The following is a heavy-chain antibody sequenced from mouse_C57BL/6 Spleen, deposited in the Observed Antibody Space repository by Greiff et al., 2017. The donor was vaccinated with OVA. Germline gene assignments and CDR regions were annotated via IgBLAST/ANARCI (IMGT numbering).Heavy chain of an antibody. J-gene: IGHJ2*01. V-gene: IGHV1-55*01. CDR1: GYTFTSYW. D-gene: IGHD1-1*01. CDR2: IYPGSGST. CDR3: ARELVYYYGSVDY. Sequence: QVQLQQSGAELVKPGASVKMSCKASGYTFTSYWITWVKQRPGQGLEWIGDIYPGSGSTNYNEKFKSKATLTVDTSSSTAYMQLSSLTSEDSAVYYCARELVYYYGSVDYWGQGTTLTVSS.